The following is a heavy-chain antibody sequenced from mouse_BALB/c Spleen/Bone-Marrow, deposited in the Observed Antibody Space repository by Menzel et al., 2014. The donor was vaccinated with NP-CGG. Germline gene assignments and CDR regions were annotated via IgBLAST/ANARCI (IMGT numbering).Heavy chain of an antibody. Sequence: VKVEESGPGLVQPSQSLSITCTVSGFSLISYGVHWVRQSPGKGLEWLGVIWSGGSTDYNVAFISRLSISKDNSKSXVFFKMNSLQANDTAIYYCARRGLYGYDFDYWGQGTTLTVSS. D-gene: IGHD2-2*01. CDR2: IWSGGST. CDR3: ARRGLYGYDFDY. V-gene: IGHV2-2*02. CDR1: GFSLISYG. J-gene: IGHJ2*01.